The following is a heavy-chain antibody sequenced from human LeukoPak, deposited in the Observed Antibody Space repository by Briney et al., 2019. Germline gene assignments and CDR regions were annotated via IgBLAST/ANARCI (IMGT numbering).Heavy chain of an antibody. V-gene: IGHV5-51*01. Sequence: GESLKISCKGSGYSFATYWIGWVRQVPGKGLEWMGIIYPGDSDSRYSPSFRGQVTISADKSISTAYLQWSSLKATDTAMYYCARPVDYGSGKYFDYWGQGTLVTVSS. J-gene: IGHJ4*02. CDR3: ARPVDYGSGKYFDY. D-gene: IGHD3-10*01. CDR2: IYPGDSDS. CDR1: GYSFATYW.